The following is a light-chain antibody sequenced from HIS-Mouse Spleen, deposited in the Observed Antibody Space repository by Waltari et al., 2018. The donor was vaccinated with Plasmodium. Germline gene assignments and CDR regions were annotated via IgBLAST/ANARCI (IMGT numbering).Light chain of an antibody. CDR3: YSTDSSGNHRV. J-gene: IGLJ3*02. CDR1: ALPKKY. Sequence: SYELTQPPSVSVSPGQTARITCPGDALPKKYAYWYQQKSGQAPVLVIYVDSKRPPGIPERFSGSSSGTMATLTISGAQVEDEADYYCYSTDSSGNHRVFGGGTKLTVL. V-gene: IGLV3-10*01. CDR2: VDS.